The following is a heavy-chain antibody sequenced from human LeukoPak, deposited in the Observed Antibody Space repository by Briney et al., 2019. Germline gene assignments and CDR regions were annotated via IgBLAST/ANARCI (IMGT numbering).Heavy chain of an antibody. CDR3: TRDAGWD. CDR1: GFTSSSYA. D-gene: IGHD6-19*01. CDR2: IRSKAYGGTT. Sequence: GGSLRLSCAASGFTSSSYAMSWVRQAPGKGLEWVGFIRSKAYGGTTEYAASVKGRFTISRDDSKSIAYLQMNSLKTEDTAVYYCTRDAGWDWGQGTLVTVSS. J-gene: IGHJ4*02. V-gene: IGHV3-49*04.